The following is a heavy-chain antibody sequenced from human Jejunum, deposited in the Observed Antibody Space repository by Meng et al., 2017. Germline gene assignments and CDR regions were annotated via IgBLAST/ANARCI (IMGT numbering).Heavy chain of an antibody. Sequence: SETLSLTCTASGGTMSSGSYYWHWLAQPAGKGLEWIVRIYTDSSTNYNPSLKRRVTTSVDTSKNQFSLRLTSVTAADTAVYFCTRDGGSTWYTDPNWLDPWGQGTLVTVSS. V-gene: IGHV4-61*02. CDR1: GGTMSSGSYY. D-gene: IGHD6-13*01. CDR3: TRDGGSTWYTDPNWLDP. CDR2: IYTDSST. J-gene: IGHJ5*02.